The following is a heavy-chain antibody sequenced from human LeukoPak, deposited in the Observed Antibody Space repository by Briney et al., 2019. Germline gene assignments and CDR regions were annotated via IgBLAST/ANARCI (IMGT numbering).Heavy chain of an antibody. D-gene: IGHD6-6*01. CDR2: ISYDGSNK. CDR3: ARDKSAARHFDY. J-gene: IGHJ4*02. CDR1: GFTFSSYA. Sequence: GRSPRLSCAASGFTFSSYAMHWVRQAPGKGLEWVAVISYDGSNKYYADSVKGRFTISRDNSKNTLYLQMNSLGAEDTAVYYCARDKSAARHFDYWGQGTLVTVSS. V-gene: IGHV3-30*04.